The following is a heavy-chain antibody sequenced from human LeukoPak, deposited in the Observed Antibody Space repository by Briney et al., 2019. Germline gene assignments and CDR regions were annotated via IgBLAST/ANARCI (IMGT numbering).Heavy chain of an antibody. CDR2: ISWNSASI. Sequence: SGGSLRLSCAASGFSFDDYVMHWVRQVPGKGLEWVSGISWNSASIGYADSVKGRFTISRDNAKNFLYLQMNSLRVEDTALYYCAKDIRGATVTDYGMDVWGQGTTVIVSS. CDR3: AKDIRGATVTDYGMDV. V-gene: IGHV3-9*01. J-gene: IGHJ6*02. CDR1: GFSFDDYV. D-gene: IGHD4-17*01.